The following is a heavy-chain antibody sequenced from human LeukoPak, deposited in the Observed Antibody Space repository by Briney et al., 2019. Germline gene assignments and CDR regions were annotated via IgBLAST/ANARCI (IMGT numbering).Heavy chain of an antibody. V-gene: IGHV4-39*07. J-gene: IGHJ6*03. D-gene: IGHD5-24*01. CDR3: ARGQERRYYYYYYMDV. CDR1: GGSISSSSYY. CDR2: INHSGST. Sequence: SETLSLTCTVSGGSISSSSYYWGWIRQPPGKGLEWIGEINHSGSTNYNPSLKSRVTISVDTSKNQFSLKLSSVTAADTAVYYCARGQERRYYYYYYMDVWGKGTTVTVSS.